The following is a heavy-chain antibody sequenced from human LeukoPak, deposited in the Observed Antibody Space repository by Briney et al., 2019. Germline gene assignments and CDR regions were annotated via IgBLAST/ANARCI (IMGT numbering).Heavy chain of an antibody. CDR2: TRNKANSYTT. Sequence: GGSLRLSCAASGFTVSSNSMDWVRQAPGKGLEWVGRTRNKANSYTTEYAASVKGRFTISRDDSKNSLYLQMNSLKTEDTAVYYCARGGTVTSSYYYGMDVWGQGTTVTVSS. V-gene: IGHV3-72*01. CDR3: ARGGTVTSSYYYGMDV. D-gene: IGHD4-17*01. CDR1: GFTVSSNS. J-gene: IGHJ6*02.